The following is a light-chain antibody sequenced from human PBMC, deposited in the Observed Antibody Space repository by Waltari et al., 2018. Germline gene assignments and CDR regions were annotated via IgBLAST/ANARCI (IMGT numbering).Light chain of an antibody. CDR1: SSNLGAGYD. V-gene: IGLV1-40*01. J-gene: IGLJ3*02. CDR2: NTG. CDR3: QSYDDRLSGSRV. Sequence: QSVLTQPPSVSGAPGQRVTISCSGSSSNLGAGYDVHWSPQLQGTAPKLLSSNTGNRPEGCPDRFSGSKSGTSASLAITGLQAEDEADDYCQSYDDRLSGSRVFGGGTKLTVL.